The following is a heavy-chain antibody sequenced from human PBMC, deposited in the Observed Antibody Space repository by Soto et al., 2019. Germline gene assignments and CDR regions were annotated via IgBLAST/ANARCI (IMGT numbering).Heavy chain of an antibody. J-gene: IGHJ5*02. CDR3: ARRTIFGLNWFDP. V-gene: IGHV4-39*01. D-gene: IGHD3-3*01. CDR1: GGSISSSSYY. CDR2: IYYSGST. Sequence: SETPSLTCTVSGGSISSSSYYWGWIRQPPGKGLEWIGSIYYSGSTYYNPSLKSRVTISVDTSKNQFSLKLSSVTAADTAVYYCARRTIFGLNWFDPWGQGTLVTVSS.